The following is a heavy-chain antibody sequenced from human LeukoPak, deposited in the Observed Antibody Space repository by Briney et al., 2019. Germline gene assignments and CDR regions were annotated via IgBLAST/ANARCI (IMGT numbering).Heavy chain of an antibody. Sequence: PSETLSLTCTVSGGSVSSYYWSWIRQPPGKGLEWIGYIYYSGTTTYNPSLESRFTISVYTSKYQFSLRLSSVTAADTAVYYCARIQSSSSPFDYWGQGTLVTVSS. J-gene: IGHJ4*02. CDR3: ARIQSSSSPFDY. V-gene: IGHV4-59*02. CDR1: GGSVSSYY. D-gene: IGHD2-2*01. CDR2: IYYSGTT.